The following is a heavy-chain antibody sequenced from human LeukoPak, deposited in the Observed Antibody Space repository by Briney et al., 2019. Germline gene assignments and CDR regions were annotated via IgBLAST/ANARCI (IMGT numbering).Heavy chain of an antibody. CDR3: ARDFPVVGIDY. D-gene: IGHD2-15*01. V-gene: IGHV4-59*01. CDR1: GGSISSYY. CDR2: IYYSGST. J-gene: IGHJ4*02. Sequence: TSETLSLTCTVSGGSISSYYWSWIRQPPGKGLEWIGYIYYSGSTNYNPSLKSRVTISVDTSKNQFSLKLSSVTAADTAVYYCARDFPVVGIDYWGQGTLVTVSS.